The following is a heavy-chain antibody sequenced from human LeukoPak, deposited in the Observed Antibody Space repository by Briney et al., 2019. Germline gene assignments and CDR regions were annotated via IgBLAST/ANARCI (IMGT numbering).Heavy chain of an antibody. D-gene: IGHD3-22*01. V-gene: IGHV1-46*01. J-gene: IGHJ4*02. CDR1: GYTFTSYY. CDR2: IDPSGGST. CDR3: ARGPGPADDGGGYCFDY. Sequence: ASVKVSCKASGYTFTSYYLYWVRQAPGQGLEWMGVIDPSGGSTTSAQKFQGRVTMTRDTSTSTVYMELRSLRSEDTAVYYCARGPGPADDGGGYCFDYWGQGTLVTVSS.